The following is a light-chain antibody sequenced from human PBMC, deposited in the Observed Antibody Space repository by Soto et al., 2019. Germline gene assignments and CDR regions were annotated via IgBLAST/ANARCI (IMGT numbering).Light chain of an antibody. CDR1: ENVRTF. CDR3: QQHSHWPSCT. V-gene: IGKV3-11*01. Sequence: EVVLTQSPATLSLSPGERATLSCRASENVRTFVDWYQQKPGQAPSLLIYGASNRATGIPARFSGSGSGTDFTLTISNLETEDFAVYYCQQHSHWPSCTFGQGTRVEIQ. CDR2: GAS. J-gene: IGKJ1*01.